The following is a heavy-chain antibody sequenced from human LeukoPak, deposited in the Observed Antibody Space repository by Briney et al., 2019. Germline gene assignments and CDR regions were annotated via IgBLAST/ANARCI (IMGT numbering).Heavy chain of an antibody. V-gene: IGHV3-23*01. CDR3: AKVEYYYASSGYYYAYFDY. Sequence: GGSLRLSCAASGFTFSSYAMSWVRQAPGKGLEWVSAISGSGGSTYYADSVKGRFTISRDNSKNTLYLQMNSLRAEDTAVYYCAKVEYYYASSGYYYAYFDYWGQGTLVTVSS. D-gene: IGHD3-22*01. J-gene: IGHJ4*02. CDR1: GFTFSSYA. CDR2: ISGSGGST.